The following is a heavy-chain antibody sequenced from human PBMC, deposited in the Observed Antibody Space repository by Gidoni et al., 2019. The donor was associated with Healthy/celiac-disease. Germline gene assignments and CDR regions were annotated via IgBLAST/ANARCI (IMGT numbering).Heavy chain of an antibody. V-gene: IGHV3-64D*09. D-gene: IGHD2-21*01. J-gene: IGHJ4*02. CDR2: ISSNGGST. CDR1: GFTFRSYA. CDR3: VKVVVTY. Sequence: EVQLVESGGGLVQPGGSLRLSCSASGFTFRSYAMHWVRQAPGKGLEYVSAISSNGGSTYYADSVKGRLTLPRDNSQTPLYLPLTRRIAFDTVFFYVVKVVVTYWGQGTLVTVSS.